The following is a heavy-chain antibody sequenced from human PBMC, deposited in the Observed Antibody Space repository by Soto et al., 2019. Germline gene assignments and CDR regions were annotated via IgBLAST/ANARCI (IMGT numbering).Heavy chain of an antibody. D-gene: IGHD4-17*01. CDR1: GFSVKNSF. V-gene: IGHV3-66*01. CDR3: ARDEVGDYEAFEL. J-gene: IGHJ3*01. CDR2: IYSGGTT. Sequence: EVKMVESGGGLVQPGGSLRLSCVASGFSVKNSFMTWVRQAPGKGLEWVSIIYSGGTTYYADSVMGRFTISRDTSNNTLYLLMSGLRVEDSAVYYCARDEVGDYEAFELWGQGTMVTVSS.